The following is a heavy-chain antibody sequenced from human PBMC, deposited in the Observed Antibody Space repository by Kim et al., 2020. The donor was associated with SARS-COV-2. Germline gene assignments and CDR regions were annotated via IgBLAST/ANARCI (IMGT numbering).Heavy chain of an antibody. V-gene: IGHV3-30*04. Sequence: GGSLRLSCAASGFTFSSYAMHWVRQAPGKGLEWVAVISYDGSNKYYADSVKGRFTISRDNSKNTLYLQMNSLRAEDTAVYYCASHSSSWKYYFDYWVQG. CDR2: ISYDGSNK. CDR1: GFTFSSYA. D-gene: IGHD6-13*01. J-gene: IGHJ4*02. CDR3: ASHSSSWKYYFDY.